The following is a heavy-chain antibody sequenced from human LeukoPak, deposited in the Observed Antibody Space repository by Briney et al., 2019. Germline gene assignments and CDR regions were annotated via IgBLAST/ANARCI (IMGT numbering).Heavy chain of an antibody. V-gene: IGHV1-2*02. CDR3: ARLGNLDTAMVQKDYFDY. CDR1: GYTFTSYG. D-gene: IGHD5-18*01. CDR2: INPNSGGT. J-gene: IGHJ4*02. Sequence: ASVKVSCKASGYTFTSYGISWVRQAPGQGLEWMGWINPNSGGTNYAQKFQGRVTMTRDTSISTAYMELSRLRSDDTAVYYCARLGNLDTAMVQKDYFDYWGQGTLVTVSS.